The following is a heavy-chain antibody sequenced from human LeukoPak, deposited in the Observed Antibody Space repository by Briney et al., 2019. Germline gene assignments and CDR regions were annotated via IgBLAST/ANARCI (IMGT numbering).Heavy chain of an antibody. V-gene: IGHV4-39*07. CDR1: GASITSSGYY. CDR2: IYYSGST. Sequence: SETLSLTCTVSGASITSSGYYWGWIRQPPGKGLEWIGSIYYSGSTNCNPSLKSRVTIPVDTSKHQFSLKLSSVTAADTAVYYCARFPTTGYSSGWYLKMIASALGYMDVWGQGTTVTVSS. CDR3: ARFPTTGYSSGWYLKMIASALGYMDV. D-gene: IGHD6-19*01. J-gene: IGHJ6*02.